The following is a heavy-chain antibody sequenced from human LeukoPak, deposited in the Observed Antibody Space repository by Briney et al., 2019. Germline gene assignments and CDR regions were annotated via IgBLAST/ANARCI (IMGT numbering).Heavy chain of an antibody. D-gene: IGHD3-10*01. J-gene: IGHJ5*02. Sequence: SETLSLTCTVSGGSISSYYWSWIRQPPGKGLEWIGYIYYSGSTNYNPSLKSRVTISVDTSKNQFSLKLSSVTAANTAVYYCARVTYYYGSGSYLGWFDPWGQGTLVTVSS. CDR3: ARVTYYYGSGSYLGWFDP. CDR1: GGSISSYY. V-gene: IGHV4-59*01. CDR2: IYYSGST.